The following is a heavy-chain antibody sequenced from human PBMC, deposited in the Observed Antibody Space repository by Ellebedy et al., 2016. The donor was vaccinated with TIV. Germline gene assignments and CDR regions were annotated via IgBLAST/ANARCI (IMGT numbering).Heavy chain of an antibody. J-gene: IGHJ4*02. D-gene: IGHD6-19*01. Sequence: PGGSLRLSCAASGFTFSNYWIHWVRQAPGKGLVWLSRINRDGSSANYADSVKGRFSISRDNSKNTLYVQMNSLRAEDTAVYYCARGGRDQWLIDYWGQGTLVTVSS. CDR3: ARGGRDQWLIDY. V-gene: IGHV3-74*01. CDR2: INRDGSSA. CDR1: GFTFSNYW.